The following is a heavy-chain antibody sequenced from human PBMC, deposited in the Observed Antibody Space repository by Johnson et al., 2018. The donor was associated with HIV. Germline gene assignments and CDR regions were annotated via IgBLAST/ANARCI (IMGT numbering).Heavy chain of an antibody. CDR3: ARARARVTFDI. V-gene: IGHV3-53*01. CDR2: IYSGGST. Sequence: VQLVESGGGLVQPGGSLRLSCAASGFTVSSNYMSWVRQAPGKGLEWVSVIYSGGSTYYADSVKGRFTISRDNSKNTLYLQMNSLRAEDTAVYYCARARARVTFDIWGQGTMVTVSS. D-gene: IGHD2-21*01. J-gene: IGHJ3*02. CDR1: GFTVSSNY.